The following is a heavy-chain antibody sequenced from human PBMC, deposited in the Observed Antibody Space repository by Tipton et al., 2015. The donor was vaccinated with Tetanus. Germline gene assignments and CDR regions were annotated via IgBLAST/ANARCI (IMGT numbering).Heavy chain of an antibody. J-gene: IGHJ2*01. D-gene: IGHD4-23*01. CDR3: ATWTTVVTPRWYFDL. CDR1: GVSVMSGEYF. Sequence: TLSLTCTVSGVSVMSGEYFWSWVRPLPGKGLEAIGNTQFSGGSYFDPPLKRRATISIDMSKNQFSLKLTSVTAADTGVYYCATWTTVVTPRWYFDLWGRGCQVTVSS. V-gene: IGHV4-31*03. CDR2: TQFSGGS.